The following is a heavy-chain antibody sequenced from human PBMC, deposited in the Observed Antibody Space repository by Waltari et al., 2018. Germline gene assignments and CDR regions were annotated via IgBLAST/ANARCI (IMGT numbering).Heavy chain of an antibody. CDR3: TRDLVDYGMDV. J-gene: IGHJ6*02. Sequence: EVQLVESGGGFVQPGGSLRLSCVASGFPFSRYDLHWVRQAAGKGLEWVSTIGSAGDTYYLGSVKGRFTISRENAENSFYLQMNSLRAEDTAVYFCTRDLVDYGMDVWGQGTTVTVS. CDR1: GFPFSRYD. CDR2: IGSAGDT. V-gene: IGHV3-13*01.